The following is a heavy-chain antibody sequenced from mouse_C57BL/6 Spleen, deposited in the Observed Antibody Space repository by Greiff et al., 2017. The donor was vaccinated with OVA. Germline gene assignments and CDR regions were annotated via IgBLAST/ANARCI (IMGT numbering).Heavy chain of an antibody. Sequence: QVQLQQPGAELVRPGSSVKLSCKASGYTFTSYWLHWVKQRPIQGLEWIGNIDPSDSETHYNQKFKDKATLTVDKSSSTAYMQLSSLTSEDSAVYYCARGGDYDGWFAYWGQGTLVTVSA. J-gene: IGHJ3*01. CDR2: IDPSDSET. CDR3: ARGGDYDGWFAY. D-gene: IGHD2-4*01. V-gene: IGHV1-52*01. CDR1: GYTFTSYW.